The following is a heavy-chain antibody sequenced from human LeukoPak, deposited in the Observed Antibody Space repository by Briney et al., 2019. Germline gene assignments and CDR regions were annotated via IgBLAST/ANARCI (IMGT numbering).Heavy chain of an antibody. CDR3: GRASVAGPYGMDV. CDR1: GGTFSSYA. CDR2: IIPILGIA. Sequence: GASVKVSCKASGGTFSSYAISWVRQAPGQGLEWMGRIIPILGIANYAQKFQGRVTITADKSTSTAYMELSSLRSEDTAVYYCGRASVAGPYGMDVWGQGTRVTVSS. D-gene: IGHD6-19*01. J-gene: IGHJ6*02. V-gene: IGHV1-69*04.